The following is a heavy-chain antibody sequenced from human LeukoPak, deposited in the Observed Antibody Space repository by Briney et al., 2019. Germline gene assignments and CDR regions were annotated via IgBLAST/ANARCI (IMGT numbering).Heavy chain of an antibody. Sequence: SETLSLTCTVSGGSISSYYWSWIRQPAGKGLEWIGRIYTSGSTNYNPSLKSRVTMSVDTSKNQFSLKLSSVTAADTAVYYCARRGDIVVVPTTLDGHDYWGQGTLVTVSS. D-gene: IGHD2-2*01. V-gene: IGHV4-4*07. CDR3: ARRGDIVVVPTTLDGHDY. J-gene: IGHJ4*02. CDR2: IYTSGST. CDR1: GGSISSYY.